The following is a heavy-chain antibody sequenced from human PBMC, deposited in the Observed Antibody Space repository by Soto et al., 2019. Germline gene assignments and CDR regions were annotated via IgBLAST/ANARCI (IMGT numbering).Heavy chain of an antibody. J-gene: IGHJ4*02. Sequence: PGGSLRLSCAASGFTFSSYWMHWVRQAPGKGLVWVSRINSDGSSTSYADSVKGRFTISRDNAKNTLYLQMNSLRAEDTAFYYCARAPGYYGDFFDYWGQGTLVTVSS. CDR1: GFTFSSYW. CDR2: INSDGSST. D-gene: IGHD4-17*01. V-gene: IGHV3-74*01. CDR3: ARAPGYYGDFFDY.